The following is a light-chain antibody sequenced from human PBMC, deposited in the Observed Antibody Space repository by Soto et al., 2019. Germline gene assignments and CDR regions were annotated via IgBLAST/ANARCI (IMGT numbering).Light chain of an antibody. Sequence: EIVLTQSPGTLSLSPGERATLSCRASQSVSSSYLAWYQQKPGQAPRLLIYGASSRATGIPDRFSGSGSGTEFTLTISSLQSEGFAVYYCQQYNNWPGTFGQGTKVDIK. CDR1: QSVSSSY. V-gene: IGKV3-20*01. CDR3: QQYNNWPGT. J-gene: IGKJ1*01. CDR2: GAS.